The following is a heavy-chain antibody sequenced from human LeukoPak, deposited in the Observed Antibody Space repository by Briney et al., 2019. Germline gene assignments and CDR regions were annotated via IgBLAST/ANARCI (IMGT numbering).Heavy chain of an antibody. J-gene: IGHJ4*02. Sequence: PGGSLRLSCAASGFTFSSYSMNWVRRAPGKGLEWVSSISSSSSYIYYADSVKGRFPISRDNAKNSLYLQMNSLRAEDTAVYYCARGAPIDYINGFFDYWGQGTLVTVSS. V-gene: IGHV3-21*01. CDR3: ARGAPIDYINGFFDY. CDR1: GFTFSSYS. D-gene: IGHD4-11*01. CDR2: ISSSSSYI.